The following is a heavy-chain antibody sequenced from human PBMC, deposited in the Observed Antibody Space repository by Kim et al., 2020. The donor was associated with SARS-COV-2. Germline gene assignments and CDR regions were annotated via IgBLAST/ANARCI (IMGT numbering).Heavy chain of an antibody. CDR1: GFTFSSYW. CDR2: IKQDGSEK. V-gene: IGHV3-7*03. Sequence: GGSLRLSCAASGFTFSSYWMSWVRQAPGKGLEWVANIKQDGSEKYYVDSVKGRFTISRDNAKNSLYLQMNSLRAEDTAVYYCARDELLWFGELWGLDYYYGMDVWGQGTTVTVSS. D-gene: IGHD3-10*01. CDR3: ARDELLWFGELWGLDYYYGMDV. J-gene: IGHJ6*02.